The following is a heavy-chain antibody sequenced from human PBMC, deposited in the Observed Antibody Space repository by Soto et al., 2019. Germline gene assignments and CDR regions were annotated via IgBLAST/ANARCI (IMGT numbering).Heavy chain of an antibody. D-gene: IGHD6-13*01. CDR1: GFTFSSYG. CDR3: ARVLDFRYSSSWYYYYGMDV. V-gene: IGHV3-33*01. J-gene: IGHJ6*04. CDR2: IWYDGSNK. Sequence: GGSLRLSCAASGFTFSSYGMHWVRQAPGKGLEWVAVIWYDGSNKYYADSVKGRFTISRDNSKNTLYLQMNSLRAEDTAVYYCARVLDFRYSSSWYYYYGMDVWGNGTKVTV.